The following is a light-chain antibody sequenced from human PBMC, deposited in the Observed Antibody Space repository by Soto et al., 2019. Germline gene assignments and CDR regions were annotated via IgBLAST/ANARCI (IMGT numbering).Light chain of an antibody. Sequence: QSALTQPASVSGSPGQSITISCIGTSSDIGRYKLVSWYQHHPGKAPKLIIYEVTKRPSGVSNRFSASKSGNTASLTISGLQAEDEADYYCCSVAGSNHYVFGTGTKVNVL. V-gene: IGLV2-23*02. J-gene: IGLJ1*01. CDR1: SSDIGRYKL. CDR3: CSVAGSNHYV. CDR2: EVT.